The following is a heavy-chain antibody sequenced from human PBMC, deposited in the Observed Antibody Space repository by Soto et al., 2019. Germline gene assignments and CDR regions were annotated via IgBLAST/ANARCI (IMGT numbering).Heavy chain of an antibody. Sequence: ASVKVSCKASGFSFTGYYIHWLRQAPGQGLEWMGWINAHSGGTEYAQKFQGRATLTRDTSIATAYLTLTSLTSDDTALYYCAKDLTRQLAYWLDPWGQGTQVTVSS. D-gene: IGHD6-6*01. J-gene: IGHJ5*02. CDR1: GFSFTGYY. CDR2: INAHSGGT. CDR3: AKDLTRQLAYWLDP. V-gene: IGHV1-2*02.